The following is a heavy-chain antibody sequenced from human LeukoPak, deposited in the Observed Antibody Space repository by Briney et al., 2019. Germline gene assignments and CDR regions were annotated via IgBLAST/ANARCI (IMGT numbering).Heavy chain of an antibody. CDR3: ARGRYTSTNWFDP. Sequence: PGGSLRLSCAVSGLTVSNNYMSWVRQAPGKGLEWVSVIYSGGTTYYADSVKGRFTISRDNSKNTLYLHMNSLRAEDTAVYYCARGRYTSTNWFDPWGQGTLVTVSS. D-gene: IGHD1-26*01. CDR1: GLTVSNNY. V-gene: IGHV3-66*01. J-gene: IGHJ5*02. CDR2: IYSGGTT.